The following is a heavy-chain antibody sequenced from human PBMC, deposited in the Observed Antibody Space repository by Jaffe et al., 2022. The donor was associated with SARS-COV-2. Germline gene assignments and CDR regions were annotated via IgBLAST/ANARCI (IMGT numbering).Heavy chain of an antibody. CDR1: GFTFNSYV. CDR2: ISYDGSIK. J-gene: IGHJ4*02. D-gene: IGHD3-10*01. CDR3: GKGYYEIWFGEVFVPYPSDS. V-gene: IGHV3-30*17. Sequence: QIQLVESGGGVVQPGRSLRLSCAASGFTFNSYVMHWVRQAPGKGLEWVAVISYDGSIKYYADSVKGRFSISRDNSKDTLYLQMNGLRPEDTAVYYCGKGYYEIWFGEVFVPYPSDSWGQGTLVAVSS.